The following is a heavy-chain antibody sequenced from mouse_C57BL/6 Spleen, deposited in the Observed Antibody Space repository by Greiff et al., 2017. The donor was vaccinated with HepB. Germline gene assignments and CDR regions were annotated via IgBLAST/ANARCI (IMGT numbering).Heavy chain of an antibody. J-gene: IGHJ2*01. D-gene: IGHD3-2*02. CDR1: GYTFTDYE. V-gene: IGHV1-15*01. CDR3: TQTAQSHFDY. CDR2: IDPETGGT. Sequence: VQLQQSGAELVRPGASVTLSCKASGYTFTDYEMHWVKQTPVHGLEWIGAIDPETGGTAYNQKFKGKAILTADKSSSTAYMELRSLTSEDSAVYYCTQTAQSHFDYWGQGTTLTVSS.